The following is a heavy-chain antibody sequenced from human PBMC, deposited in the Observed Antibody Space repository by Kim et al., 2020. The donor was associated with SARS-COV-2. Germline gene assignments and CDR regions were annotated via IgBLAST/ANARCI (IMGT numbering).Heavy chain of an antibody. J-gene: IGHJ5*02. CDR1: GFTFTNYD. Sequence: GGSLRLSCAASGFTFTNYDMHLVRQAPGKGLEWVGSATSSGDEVFYGDSVKGRFTISRDNSKNMFYLQMNSLRAEDTAVYYCANAIRARFMSEGSWGQGTLLTVSS. CDR3: ANAIRARFMSEGS. D-gene: IGHD3-10*02. CDR2: ATSSGDEV. V-gene: IGHV3-23*01.